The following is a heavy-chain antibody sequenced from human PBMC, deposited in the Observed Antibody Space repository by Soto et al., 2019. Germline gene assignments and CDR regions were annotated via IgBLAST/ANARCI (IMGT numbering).Heavy chain of an antibody. V-gene: IGHV5-51*01. D-gene: IGHD1-1*01. CDR1: EFSFTNFW. CDR3: ARGTMAYYLDY. Sequence: GESLKISCKASEFSFTNFWIGWVRQVPGKGLEWVGIIYPGDSDTRYSPSFQGQVTISADKSVSTAYLQWSNLKASDTAKYYCARGTMAYYLDYWGQGTLVTVSS. CDR2: IYPGDSDT. J-gene: IGHJ4*02.